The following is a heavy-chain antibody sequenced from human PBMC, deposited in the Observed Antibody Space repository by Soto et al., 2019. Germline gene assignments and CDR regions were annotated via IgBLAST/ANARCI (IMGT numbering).Heavy chain of an antibody. D-gene: IGHD6-13*01. V-gene: IGHV4-31*03. J-gene: IGHJ3*02. CDR2: IYYSGST. Sequence: QVQLQESGPGLVKPSQTLSLTCTVSGGSISSGGYYWSWIRQHPGKGLEWIGYIYYSGSTYYNPSLKSRVTISVYTSKNQFSLKLSSVTAADTAVYYCAREPPVAAAGDDAFDIWGQGTMVTVSS. CDR1: GGSISSGGYY. CDR3: AREPPVAAAGDDAFDI.